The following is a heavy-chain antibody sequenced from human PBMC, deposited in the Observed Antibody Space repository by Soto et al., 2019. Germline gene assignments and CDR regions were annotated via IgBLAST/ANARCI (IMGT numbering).Heavy chain of an antibody. CDR2: IYYSGST. Sequence: QVQLQESGPGLVKPSETPSLTCTVSGGSISSYYWSWIRQPPGKGLEWIGYIYYSGSTNYNPSLKSRVTISVDTSKNQFSLKLSSVTAADTAVYYCARVVTVGGDYYYGMDVWGQGTTVTVSS. CDR1: GGSISSYY. CDR3: ARVVTVGGDYYYGMDV. V-gene: IGHV4-59*01. D-gene: IGHD3-16*01. J-gene: IGHJ6*02.